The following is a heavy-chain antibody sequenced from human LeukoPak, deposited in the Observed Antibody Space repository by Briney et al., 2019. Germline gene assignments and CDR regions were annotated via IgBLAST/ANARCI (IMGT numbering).Heavy chain of an antibody. D-gene: IGHD2-8*01. CDR1: GFTFSSYW. CDR3: TREGTNGAFDI. V-gene: IGHV3-74*01. J-gene: IGHJ3*02. CDR2: INTAGSST. Sequence: GGSLRLSCAASGFTFSSYWMHWVRQAPGKGLVWVSRINTAGSSTDYADSVKGRFTISRDNAKNTLYLQMNSLRAEDTAVYYCTREGTNGAFDIWGQGTVVIVSS.